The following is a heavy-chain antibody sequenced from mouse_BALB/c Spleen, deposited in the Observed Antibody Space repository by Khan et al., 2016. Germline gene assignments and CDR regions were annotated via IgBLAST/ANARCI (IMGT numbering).Heavy chain of an antibody. Sequence: QVQLQQSGPELVKPGASVKMSCKASGYTFTDYGISWVKQRTGQGLEWIGEIYPGSGSTCYNEKFKGKATLTGDKSSNTAFMQLSSLTSEDSAVFVWARARAMSTTPFGYWGQGTTLTVSS. D-gene: IGHD2-4*01. CDR3: ARARAMSTTPFGY. V-gene: IGHV1-81*01. J-gene: IGHJ2*01. CDR2: IYPGSGST. CDR1: GYTFTDYG.